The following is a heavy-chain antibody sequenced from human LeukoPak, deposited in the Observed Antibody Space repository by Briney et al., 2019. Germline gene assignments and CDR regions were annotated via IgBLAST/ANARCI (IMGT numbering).Heavy chain of an antibody. D-gene: IGHD3-10*01. CDR1: GFTFSSFA. Sequence: GGSLRLSCAASGFTFSSFALSWVRQAPGKGLEWVSGISDIGGYTYYADSVKGRFTTSRDNSKNTLYLHMNSLRAEDTAIYYCAKLGNFASGSYSDWGQGTLVTVSS. CDR3: AKLGNFASGSYSD. V-gene: IGHV3-23*01. CDR2: ISDIGGYT. J-gene: IGHJ4*02.